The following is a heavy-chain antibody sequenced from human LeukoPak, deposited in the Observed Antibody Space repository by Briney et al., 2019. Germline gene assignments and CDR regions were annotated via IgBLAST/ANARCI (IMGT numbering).Heavy chain of an antibody. V-gene: IGHV3-53*01. CDR3: AKGGRGGWAGTGIDY. CDR1: GFTVSSNY. J-gene: IGHJ4*02. Sequence: GGSLRLSCAASGFTVSSNYMSWVRQAPGKGLEWVSVLYSGGSTYYADSVKGRFTISRDNSKNTLYLQMNSLRAEDTAVYYCAKGGRGGWAGTGIDYWGQGTLVTVSS. CDR2: LYSGGST. D-gene: IGHD6-19*01.